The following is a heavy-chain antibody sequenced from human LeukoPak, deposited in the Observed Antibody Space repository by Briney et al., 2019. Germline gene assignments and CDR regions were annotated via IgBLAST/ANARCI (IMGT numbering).Heavy chain of an antibody. D-gene: IGHD2-2*01. CDR2: ISAYNGNT. V-gene: IGHV1-18*01. Sequence: ASVKVSCKASGYAFPNYGISWVRQAPGQGLEWMGWISAYNGNTNYAQKLQGRVTTTTDTSTSTAYMELRSLRSEDTAVYYCARDPPGYCSSTSCTDAFDIWGQGTMVTVSS. J-gene: IGHJ3*02. CDR3: ARDPPGYCSSTSCTDAFDI. CDR1: GYAFPNYG.